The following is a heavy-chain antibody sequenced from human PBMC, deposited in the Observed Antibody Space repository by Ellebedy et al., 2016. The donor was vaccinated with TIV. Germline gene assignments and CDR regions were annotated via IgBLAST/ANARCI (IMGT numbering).Heavy chain of an antibody. Sequence: AASVKVSCKASGGTFSSYAISWVRQAPGQGLEWMGGIIPIFGTASYAQKFQGRVTMTRDTSTSTVYMELSSLRSEDTAVYYCASMPIAVAGALRYWGQGTLVTVSS. CDR2: IIPIFGTA. CDR3: ASMPIAVAGALRY. J-gene: IGHJ4*02. CDR1: GGTFSSYA. D-gene: IGHD6-19*01. V-gene: IGHV1-69*05.